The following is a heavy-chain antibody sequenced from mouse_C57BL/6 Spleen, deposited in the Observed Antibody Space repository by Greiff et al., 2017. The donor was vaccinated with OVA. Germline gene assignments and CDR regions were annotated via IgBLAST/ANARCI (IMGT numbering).Heavy chain of an antibody. V-gene: IGHV1-4*01. Sequence: VQGVESGAELARPGASVKMSCKASGYTFTSYTMHWVKQRPGQGLEWIGYINPSSGYTKYNQKFKDKATLTADKSSSTAYMQLSSLTSEDSAVYYCARGGDVDFDYWGQGTTLTVSS. J-gene: IGHJ2*01. CDR3: ARGGDVDFDY. D-gene: IGHD3-3*01. CDR1: GYTFTSYT. CDR2: INPSSGYT.